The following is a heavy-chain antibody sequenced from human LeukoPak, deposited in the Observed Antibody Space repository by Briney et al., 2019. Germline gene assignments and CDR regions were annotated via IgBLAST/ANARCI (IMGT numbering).Heavy chain of an antibody. CDR2: INHSGST. V-gene: IGHV4-34*01. Sequence: SETLSLTCAVYGGSFSGYYWSRIRQPPGKGLEWIGEINHSGSTNYNPSLKSRVTISVDTSKSQFSLKLSSVTAADTAVYYCARLALYSRSWNYWGQGTLVTVSS. J-gene: IGHJ4*02. CDR3: ARLALYSRSWNY. D-gene: IGHD6-13*01. CDR1: GGSFSGYY.